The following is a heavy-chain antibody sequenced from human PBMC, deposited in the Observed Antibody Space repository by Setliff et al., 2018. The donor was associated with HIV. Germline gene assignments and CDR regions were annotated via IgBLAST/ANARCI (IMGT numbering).Heavy chain of an antibody. V-gene: IGHV3-74*01. CDR3: VRGVRGVVNGMDV. D-gene: IGHD3-10*01. CDR1: GLTFSTSW. Sequence: GGSLRLSCAASGLTFSTSWMQWVRQSPGEGLLWVARLNPEANYIHYADSVKGRFTISRDNAKNTLYLQMNSLRTEDTAVYYCVRGVRGVVNGMDVWGQGTTVTVSS. CDR2: LNPEANYI. J-gene: IGHJ6*02.